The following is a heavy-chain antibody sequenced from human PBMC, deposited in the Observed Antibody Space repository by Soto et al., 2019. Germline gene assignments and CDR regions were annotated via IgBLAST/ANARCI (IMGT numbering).Heavy chain of an antibody. CDR3: ARASDWNYWWYFDY. CDR2: IYYSGST. D-gene: IGHD1-7*01. J-gene: IGHJ4*02. V-gene: IGHV4-30-4*01. CDR1: GGSISSGDYY. Sequence: KTSETLSLTCTVSGGSISSGDYYWSWIRQPPGKGLEWIGYIYYSGSTYYNPSLKSRVTVSVDTSKNQFSLKLSSVTAADTAVYYCARASDWNYWWYFDYWGQGTLVTVSS.